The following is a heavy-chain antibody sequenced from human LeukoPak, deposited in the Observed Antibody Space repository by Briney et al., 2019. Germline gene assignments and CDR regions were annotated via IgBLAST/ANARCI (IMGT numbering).Heavy chain of an antibody. Sequence: GGSLRLSCAASGFTLNYYAMSWVRHAPGKGLEWVSSLSASAITTYYAASVKGRFTISRDNSKNTLSLQMNSLRAEDTAVYYCVKVNSAWSGGTYYFDYWGQGTLVTVSS. V-gene: IGHV3-23*01. D-gene: IGHD6-19*01. CDR2: LSASAITT. J-gene: IGHJ4*02. CDR1: GFTLNYYA. CDR3: VKVNSAWSGGTYYFDY.